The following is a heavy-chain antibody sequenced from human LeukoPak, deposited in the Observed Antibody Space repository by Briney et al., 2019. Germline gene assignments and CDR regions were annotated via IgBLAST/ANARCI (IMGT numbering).Heavy chain of an antibody. V-gene: IGHV1-8*01. D-gene: IGHD6-19*01. CDR1: GYTFTSYD. Sequence: ASVKVSCKASGYTFTSYDINWVRQATGQGLEWMGWMNPNSGNTGYAQKLQGRVTMTTDTSTSTAYMELRSLRSDDTAVYYCARGGHGTSVAVAGTGDYWGQGTLVTVSS. CDR3: ARGGHGTSVAVAGTGDY. CDR2: MNPNSGNT. J-gene: IGHJ4*02.